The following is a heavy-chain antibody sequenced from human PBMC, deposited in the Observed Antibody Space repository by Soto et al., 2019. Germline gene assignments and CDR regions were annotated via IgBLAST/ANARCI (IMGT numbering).Heavy chain of an antibody. V-gene: IGHV1-69*13. CDR3: AGAGYSGYDGWFDP. Sequence: ASVKVSCKASGGTFSSYAISWVRQAPGQGLEWMGGIIPIFGTANYAQKFQGRVTITADESTSTAYMELSSLRSEDTAVYYCAGAGYSGYDGWFDPWGQGTLVTVSS. CDR2: IIPIFGTA. J-gene: IGHJ5*02. CDR1: GGTFSSYA. D-gene: IGHD5-12*01.